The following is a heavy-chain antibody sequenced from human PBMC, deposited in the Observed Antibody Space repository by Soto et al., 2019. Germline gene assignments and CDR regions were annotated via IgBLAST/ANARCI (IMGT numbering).Heavy chain of an antibody. J-gene: IGHJ6*02. CDR1: GYTFTSYG. D-gene: IGHD2-15*01. V-gene: IGHV1-18*04. Sequence: QVQLVQSGAEVKKPGASVKVSWKASGYTFTSYGISWVRQAPGQGLEWMGWISAYNGNTNYAQKLQGRVTMTTDTSTSTAYMELRSLRSDDTAVYYCARETKVVVVAATWAYYYYGMDVWGQGTTVTVSS. CDR3: ARETKVVVVAATWAYYYYGMDV. CDR2: ISAYNGNT.